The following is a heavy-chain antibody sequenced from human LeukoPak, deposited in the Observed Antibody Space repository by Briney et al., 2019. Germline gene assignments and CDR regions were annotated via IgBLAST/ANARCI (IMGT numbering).Heavy chain of an antibody. V-gene: IGHV1-2*02. Sequence: VASVTVSCKASGYTFTGYYMHWVRQAPGQGLEWMGWINPNSGGTNYAQKFQGRVTMTSDTSISTAYMELSRLRSDDAAVYYCARGEPQVGALGQHWGQGTLVTVSS. CDR1: GYTFTGYY. CDR2: INPNSGGT. J-gene: IGHJ1*01. CDR3: ARGEPQVGALGQH. D-gene: IGHD1-26*01.